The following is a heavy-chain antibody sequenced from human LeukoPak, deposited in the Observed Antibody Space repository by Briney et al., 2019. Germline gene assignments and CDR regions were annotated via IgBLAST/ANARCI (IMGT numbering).Heavy chain of an antibody. Sequence: GGSLRLSRAASGSTFDDYAMHWVRQAPGKGLVWVSRINEDGSTTNYADSVKGRSTIFRDNAKNTLYLQMNSLRAEDTAVYYCVRDLGGRSGHWGQGTLVTVSS. V-gene: IGHV3-74*01. D-gene: IGHD1-26*01. CDR2: INEDGSTT. CDR1: GSTFDDYA. J-gene: IGHJ4*02. CDR3: VRDLGGRSGH.